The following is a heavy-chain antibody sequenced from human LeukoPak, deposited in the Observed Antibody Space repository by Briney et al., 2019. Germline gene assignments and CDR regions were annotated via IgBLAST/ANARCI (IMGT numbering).Heavy chain of an antibody. CDR1: GFTFSSCS. Sequence: GGSLRLSCAASGFTFSSCSMNWVRQAPGKGLEWVSSISNGGNYKYYADSVKGRLTISRDNAKNSLFLQMNSLRAKDTAVYYCARVPADGRYFDWGQGTLVTVSS. CDR2: ISNGGNYK. V-gene: IGHV3-21*01. D-gene: IGHD3-9*01. CDR3: ARVPADGRYFD. J-gene: IGHJ4*02.